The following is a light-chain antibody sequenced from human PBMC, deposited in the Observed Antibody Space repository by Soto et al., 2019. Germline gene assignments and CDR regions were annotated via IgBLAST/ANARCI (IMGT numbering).Light chain of an antibody. Sequence: DLEMTQSPSSLSASVGDRVTITCRASQSISGYLNWYQQKPGKAPKLLIYATSSLQSGVPSRFSGSGSGPDFTLTISSLQPEDFATYYCQQSYSSPQTFGQGTKVEIK. J-gene: IGKJ1*01. CDR3: QQSYSSPQT. CDR1: QSISGY. V-gene: IGKV1-39*01. CDR2: ATS.